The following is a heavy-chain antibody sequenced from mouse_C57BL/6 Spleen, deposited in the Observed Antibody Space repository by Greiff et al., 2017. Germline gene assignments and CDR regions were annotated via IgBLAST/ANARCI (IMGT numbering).Heavy chain of an antibody. D-gene: IGHD3-1*01. CDR1: GFTFSSYA. CDR3: ARDRSGPYAMDD. J-gene: IGHJ4*01. CDR2: ISDGGSYT. Sequence: EVKLVESGGGLVKPGGSLKLSCAASGFTFSSYAMSWVRQTPEKRLEWVATISDGGSYTYYPDNVKGRFTISRDNAKNNLYLQMSHLKSEDTAMYYCARDRSGPYAMDDWGQGTSVTVSS. V-gene: IGHV5-4*01.